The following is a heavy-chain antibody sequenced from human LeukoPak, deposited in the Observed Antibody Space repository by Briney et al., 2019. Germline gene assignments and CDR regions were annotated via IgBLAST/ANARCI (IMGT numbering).Heavy chain of an antibody. J-gene: IGHJ4*02. Sequence: PSETLSLTCAVYGGSFSGYYWSWIRQPPGKGLEWIGEINHGGSTNYNPSLKSRVTISVDTSKNQFSLKLSSVTAADTAVYYCARGHTAMANWGQGTLVTVSS. CDR2: INHGGST. D-gene: IGHD5-18*01. CDR1: GGSFSGYY. CDR3: ARGHTAMAN. V-gene: IGHV4-34*01.